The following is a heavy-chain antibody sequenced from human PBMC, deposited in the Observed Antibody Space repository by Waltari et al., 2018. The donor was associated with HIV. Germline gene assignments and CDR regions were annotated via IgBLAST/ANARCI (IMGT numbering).Heavy chain of an antibody. CDR3: ATLYSDYGDY. V-gene: IGHV3-23*01. CDR2: ISGLGDST. Sequence: EVQLLESGGGFVQPGGSLRLYCAASGFTFSVFAMNWVRQAPGKGLEWGSRISGLGDSTNYADSVKVRFTISRDNSKNTLSLQITSLRVDDTAVYYCATLYSDYGDYWGQGALVTVSS. CDR1: GFTFSVFA. D-gene: IGHD4-17*01. J-gene: IGHJ4*02.